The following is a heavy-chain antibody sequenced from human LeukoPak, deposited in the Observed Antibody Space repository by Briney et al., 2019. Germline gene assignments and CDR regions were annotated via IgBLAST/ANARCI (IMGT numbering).Heavy chain of an antibody. CDR2: ISWNSGSI. V-gene: IGHV3-9*01. CDR1: GFTFDDYA. Sequence: GGSLRLYCAASGFTFDDYAMHWVRQAPGKGLEWVSGISWNSGSIGYADSVKGRFTISRDNAKNSLYLQMNSLRAEDTALYYCAKAKGVVPAAIRPATYYYYYGMDVWGQGTTVTVSS. CDR3: AKAKGVVPAAIRPATYYYYYGMDV. D-gene: IGHD2-2*01. J-gene: IGHJ6*02.